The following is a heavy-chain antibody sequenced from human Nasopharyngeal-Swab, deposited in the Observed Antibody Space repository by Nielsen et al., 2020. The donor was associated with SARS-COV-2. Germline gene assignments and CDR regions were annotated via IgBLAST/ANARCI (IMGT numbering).Heavy chain of an antibody. V-gene: IGHV3-21*01. CDR3: ATLRGYSSSSPFDY. J-gene: IGHJ4*02. D-gene: IGHD6-6*01. Sequence: GGSLRLSCAASGFTLSDYSMNWVRQAPGKGLEWVSSISSSAAFINYADSVQGRLTISRDNAKNSLYLQMNSLRAEDTAVYYCATLRGYSSSSPFDYWGQGTLVTVSS. CDR1: GFTLSDYS. CDR2: ISSSAAFI.